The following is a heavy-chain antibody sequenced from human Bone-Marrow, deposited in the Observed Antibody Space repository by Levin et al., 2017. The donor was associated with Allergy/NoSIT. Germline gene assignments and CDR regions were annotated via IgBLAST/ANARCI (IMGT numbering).Heavy chain of an antibody. CDR3: ARDGKALTYSSGWLYYFDY. D-gene: IGHD6-19*01. CDR1: GFTYSDYQ. Sequence: PGGSLRLSCAASGFTYSDYQMAWIRQAPGKGLEWVAYISFRSATIQYADSVKGRFTISRDNAKNSLYLQMNSLRAEDTAVYYCARDGKALTYSSGWLYYFDYWGQGTVVTVSS. J-gene: IGHJ4*02. CDR2: ISFRSATI. V-gene: IGHV3-11*01.